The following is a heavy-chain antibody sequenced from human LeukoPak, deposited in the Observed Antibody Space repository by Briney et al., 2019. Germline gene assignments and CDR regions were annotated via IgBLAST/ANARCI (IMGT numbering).Heavy chain of an antibody. V-gene: IGHV3-23*01. CDR2: ISGSGGST. J-gene: IGHJ4*02. CDR1: GFTFSSYA. Sequence: PGGSLRLSCAASGFTFSSYAMSWVRQAPGKGLEWVSAISGSGGSTYYADSAKGRFTISRDNSKNTLYLQMNSLRAEDTAVYYCAKDLCSGGSCFTELDYWGQGTLVTVSS. CDR3: AKDLCSGGSCFTELDY. D-gene: IGHD2-15*01.